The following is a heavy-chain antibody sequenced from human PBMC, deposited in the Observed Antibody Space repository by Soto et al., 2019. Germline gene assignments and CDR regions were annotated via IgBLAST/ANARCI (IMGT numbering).Heavy chain of an antibody. CDR3: ARRNGNYYYYGMDV. V-gene: IGHV5-10-1*01. D-gene: IGHD1-26*01. Sequence: TGESLKISCKGSGYSFTSYWISWVRQMPGKGLEWMGRIDPSDSYTNYSPSFQGHVTISADKSISTAYLQWSSLKASDTAMYYCARRNGNYYYYGMDVWGQGTTVTVSS. CDR2: IDPSDSYT. CDR1: GYSFTSYW. J-gene: IGHJ6*02.